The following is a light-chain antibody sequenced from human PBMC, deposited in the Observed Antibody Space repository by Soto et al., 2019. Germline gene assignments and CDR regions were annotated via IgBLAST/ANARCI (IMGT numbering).Light chain of an antibody. CDR1: QSVLYSTNNKNY. Sequence: DIVMTQSPDSLAVSLGERATINCKSSQSVLYSTNNKNYLAWYQQKPGQPPKLLIYWATTRESGVPDRFSGSGSGTDFTLTISSLQAEDVAVYYCQQYYITPLTFGGGTKVEIE. CDR2: WAT. V-gene: IGKV4-1*01. CDR3: QQYYITPLT. J-gene: IGKJ4*01.